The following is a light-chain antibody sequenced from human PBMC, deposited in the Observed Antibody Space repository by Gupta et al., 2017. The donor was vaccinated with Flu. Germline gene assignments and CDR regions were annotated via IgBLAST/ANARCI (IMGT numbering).Light chain of an antibody. Sequence: EVVLTQSPGTLSLSPGERVTLSCRASQTLSSGYLAWYQQKPGQSPRLLIYGASSRATGIPDRFRGRGSGTDFTLTISRMEPEDFAVYYCQQYDLSPKTFGQGTKVEVK. V-gene: IGKV3-20*01. CDR1: QTLSSGY. CDR3: QQYDLSPKT. J-gene: IGKJ1*01. CDR2: GAS.